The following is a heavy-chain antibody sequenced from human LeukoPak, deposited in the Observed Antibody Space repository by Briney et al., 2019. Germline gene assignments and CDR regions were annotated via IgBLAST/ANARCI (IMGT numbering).Heavy chain of an antibody. J-gene: IGHJ1*01. CDR3: ARVSHSGAFQH. D-gene: IGHD2-21*01. V-gene: IGHV3-7*01. Sequence: PGGTLRLSCAASGFTFRNYWMGWVRQAPGKGLEWVANTKPDGSAEYYADSVRGRFTISRDNAKNSLYLQMNSLRAEDTAVYYCARVSHSGAFQHWGQGTLVTVSS. CDR1: GFTFRNYW. CDR2: TKPDGSAE.